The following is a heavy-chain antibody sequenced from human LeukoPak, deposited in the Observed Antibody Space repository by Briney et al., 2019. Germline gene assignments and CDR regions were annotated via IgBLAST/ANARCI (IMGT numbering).Heavy chain of an antibody. V-gene: IGHV3-9*01. CDR1: GFTFDDYA. CDR3: AKWGDYDVLTGYYDSDY. D-gene: IGHD3-9*01. CDR2: ISWNSGSI. J-gene: IGHJ4*02. Sequence: SLRLSCAASGFTFDDYAMHWVRQAPGKGLEWVSGISWNSGSIGYADSVKGRFTISRDNAKNSLYLQMNSLRAEDTAIYYCAKWGDYDVLTGYYDSDYWGQGTLVTVSS.